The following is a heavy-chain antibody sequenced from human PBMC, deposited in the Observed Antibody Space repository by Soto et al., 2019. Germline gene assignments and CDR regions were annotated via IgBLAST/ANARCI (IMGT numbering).Heavy chain of an antibody. CDR3: ARADSSGYLDY. Sequence: QVQLVQSGAEVKKPGSSVKVSCKASGGTFSSYAISWVRQAPGQGLEWMGGIIPIFGTANYAQNFQGRVTNNADESTSTDYMEQSSVRSEDTAVYYCARADSSGYLDYWGQGTLVTVSS. CDR2: IIPIFGTA. D-gene: IGHD3-22*01. V-gene: IGHV1-69*12. CDR1: GGTFSSYA. J-gene: IGHJ4*02.